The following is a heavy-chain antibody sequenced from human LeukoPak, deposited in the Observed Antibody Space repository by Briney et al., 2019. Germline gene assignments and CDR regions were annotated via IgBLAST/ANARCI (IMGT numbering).Heavy chain of an antibody. CDR2: STVGGTNT. V-gene: IGHV3-23*01. Sequence: GGSLRLSCAASGFTLSSYAMSWVRQAPGTGLEWVSGSTVGGTNTHYADSVKGRFTISRDHSKNTLYLQMNSLRAEDTAVYYCARDPNWRYDYEEVLFDPWGQGTLVTVSS. CDR1: GFTLSSYA. CDR3: ARDPNWRYDYEEVLFDP. J-gene: IGHJ5*02. D-gene: IGHD4-17*01.